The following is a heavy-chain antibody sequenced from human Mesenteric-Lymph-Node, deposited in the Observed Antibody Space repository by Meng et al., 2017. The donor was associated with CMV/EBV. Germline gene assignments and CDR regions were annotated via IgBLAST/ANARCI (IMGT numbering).Heavy chain of an antibody. D-gene: IGHD6-6*01. CDR3: ARGARGYSSSSHYYYGMDV. J-gene: IGHJ6*02. Sequence: ASVKVSCKASESTFTSYYLHWVRQAPGQGLEWMGVVNPSGGVTSYAQRFKGRVTMTRDTSTTTVYMELSSLRSEDTAVYYCARGARGYSSSSHYYYGMDVWGQGTTVTVSS. V-gene: IGHV1-46*01. CDR1: ESTFTSYY. CDR2: VNPSGGVT.